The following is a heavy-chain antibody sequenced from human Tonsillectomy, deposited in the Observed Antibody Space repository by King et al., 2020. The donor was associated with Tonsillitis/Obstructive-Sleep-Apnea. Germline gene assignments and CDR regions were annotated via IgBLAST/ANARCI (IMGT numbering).Heavy chain of an antibody. J-gene: IGHJ6*04. CDR1: GFIFGDYA. V-gene: IGHV3-49*04. D-gene: IGHD2-2*01. CDR3: TRGGGYCSSTSCYLDV. Sequence: VQLVESGGGLVQPGRSLRLSCTISGFIFGDYAMSWVRQDPGKGLEWVGFVRSKAYGGTTEYAASVKGRFTISRDNSKSIAYLQMNSLKTEDTAVYYCTRGGGYCSSTSCYLDVWGKGTAVTVSS. CDR2: VRSKAYGGTT.